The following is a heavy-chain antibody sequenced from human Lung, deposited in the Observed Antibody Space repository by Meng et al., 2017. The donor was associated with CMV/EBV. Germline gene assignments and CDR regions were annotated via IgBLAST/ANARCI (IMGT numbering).Heavy chain of an antibody. Sequence: GESLKISCAASGFTFSNARMSWVRQAPGKGLEWVGRFKGTTDGGTTDYAAPVKGRFSISRDDSKKTLHLQMNSLKTGDTAVYFCLYYYDSSGYVDYWGQGTLVXVSS. CDR1: GFTFSNAR. V-gene: IGHV3-15*01. CDR2: FKGTTDGGTT. D-gene: IGHD3-22*01. J-gene: IGHJ4*02. CDR3: LYYYDSSGYVDY.